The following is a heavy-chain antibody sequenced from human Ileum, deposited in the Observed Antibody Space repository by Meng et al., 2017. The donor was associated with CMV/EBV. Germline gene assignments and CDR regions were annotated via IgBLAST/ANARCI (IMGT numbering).Heavy chain of an antibody. D-gene: IGHD5-12*01. V-gene: IGHV3-7*04. CDR1: GFTFSSYW. CDR3: ARASVATGGGDY. Sequence: GGSLRLSCAASGFTFSSYWMSWVRQAPGKGLEWVANIKQDGSEKYYVESVKGRFIISRDNAKNSLYLQINSMRAEDTALYYCARASVATGGGDYWGLGTLVTVSS. J-gene: IGHJ4*02. CDR2: IKQDGSEK.